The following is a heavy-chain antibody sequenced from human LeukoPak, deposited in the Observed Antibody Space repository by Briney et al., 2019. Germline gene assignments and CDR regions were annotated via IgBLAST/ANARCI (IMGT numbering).Heavy chain of an antibody. CDR3: ARRLSKSSGGSRGAFDI. Sequence: SETLSLTCTVSGGSIFSYYWNWIRQPPGKGLEWIGYIYYSGSTKYNPSLKSRVTISVDTSKNQFSLKLSSVTAADTAVYYCARRLSKSSGGSRGAFDIWGQGTMVTVSS. CDR1: GGSIFSYY. V-gene: IGHV4-59*08. D-gene: IGHD1-26*01. J-gene: IGHJ3*02. CDR2: IYYSGST.